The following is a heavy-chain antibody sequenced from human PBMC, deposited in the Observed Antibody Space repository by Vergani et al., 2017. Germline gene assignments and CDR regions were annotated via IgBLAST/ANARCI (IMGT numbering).Heavy chain of an antibody. J-gene: IGHJ4*02. V-gene: IGHV3-7*01. CDR1: GFTFSNYW. CDR2: IKEDGSET. Sequence: EVQLMESGGGLVQPGGSLRLSCAAYGFTFSNYWMSWVRQAPGKGLEWVANIKEDGSETFYVDSVMGRFTISRDNAKNSLYLQMNSLRAEDTAVYFCARLGLTASRREAPVFDYWGQGTLVTVSS. CDR3: ARLGLTASRREAPVFDY. D-gene: IGHD6-13*01.